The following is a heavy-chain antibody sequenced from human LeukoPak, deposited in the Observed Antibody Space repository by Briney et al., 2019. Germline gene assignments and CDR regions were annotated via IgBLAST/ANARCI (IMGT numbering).Heavy chain of an antibody. CDR1: GYTFTGYY. J-gene: IGHJ4*02. V-gene: IGHV1-69*02. CDR2: IIPILGLA. D-gene: IGHD3-22*01. Sequence: ASVKVSCKASGYTFTGYYLHWVRQAPGQGLEWVGRIIPILGLAKYAQRFQDRFTITSDKSTSTVYMEVRSLRSEDTAMYYCARTAGYESSDGNPSIDFDFWGQGTLVTVSS. CDR3: ARTAGYESSDGNPSIDFDF.